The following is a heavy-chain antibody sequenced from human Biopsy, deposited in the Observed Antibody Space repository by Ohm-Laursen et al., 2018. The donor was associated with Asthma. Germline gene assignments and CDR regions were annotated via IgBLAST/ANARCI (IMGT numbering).Heavy chain of an antibody. CDR1: GYTFISYA. CDR2: INAGNGNT. Sequence: ASVKVSCKASGYTFISYAIHWVRQAPGQRLEWLGWINAGNGNTKYSQKFQGRVTITRDTSASTAYMELSSLRSEDTAVYYCARTYYDFLTGQVNDALAIRGQGTMVTVSS. D-gene: IGHD3-9*01. CDR3: ARTYYDFLTGQVNDALAI. V-gene: IGHV1-3*01. J-gene: IGHJ3*02.